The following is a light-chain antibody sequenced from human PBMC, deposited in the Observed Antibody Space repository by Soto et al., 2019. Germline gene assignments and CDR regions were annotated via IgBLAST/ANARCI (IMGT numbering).Light chain of an antibody. Sequence: DIQMTQSPSSLSASVGDSVTITCRASQSISSYLNWYQQKPGEAPNLLIYAASSLQSGVPSRFSGSGSGTDFTLTISSLQPEDFATYYCQQSYSTPITFGQGTRLDIK. CDR3: QQSYSTPIT. J-gene: IGKJ5*01. CDR2: AAS. CDR1: QSISSY. V-gene: IGKV1-39*01.